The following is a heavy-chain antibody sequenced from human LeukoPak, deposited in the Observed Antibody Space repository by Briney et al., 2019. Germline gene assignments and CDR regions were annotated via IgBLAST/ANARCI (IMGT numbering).Heavy chain of an antibody. D-gene: IGHD4-23*01. CDR3: ARSRGNSLGMDV. V-gene: IGHV1-69*13. CDR2: IIPIFGTA. J-gene: IGHJ6*02. Sequence: SVKVSCKASGGTFSSYAISWVRQAPGQGLEWMGGIIPIFGTANYAQKFQGRVTITADESTSTAYMELSSLRSEDTAVYYCARSRGNSLGMDVWGQGTTVTVSS. CDR1: GGTFSSYA.